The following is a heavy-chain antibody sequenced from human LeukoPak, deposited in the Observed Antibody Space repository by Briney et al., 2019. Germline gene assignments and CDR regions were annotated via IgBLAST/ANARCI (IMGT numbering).Heavy chain of an antibody. Sequence: ASVKVSCKASGYTFTSYYMHWVRQAPGQGLEWMGIINPSGGSTSYAQKFQGRVTMTRDMSTSTVYMELSSLRSEDTAVYYCARTEGPLNFGYWGQGTLVTVSS. J-gene: IGHJ4*02. CDR3: ARTEGPLNFGY. V-gene: IGHV1-46*01. CDR2: INPSGGST. CDR1: GYTFTSYY.